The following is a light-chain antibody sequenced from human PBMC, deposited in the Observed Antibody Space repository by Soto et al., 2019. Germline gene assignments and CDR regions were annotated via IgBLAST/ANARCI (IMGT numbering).Light chain of an antibody. CDR3: SSYGGSNNFVV. CDR1: SSDIGGYNY. J-gene: IGLJ2*01. Sequence: QSALTQPPSASGSPGQSVTISCTGTSSDIGGYNYVSWYQQHPGNAPKLIISEVNKRPSGVTDRFSGSKSGSTASLTVSGLQPEDEADYYCSSYGGSNNFVVFGGGTKVTVL. CDR2: EVN. V-gene: IGLV2-8*01.